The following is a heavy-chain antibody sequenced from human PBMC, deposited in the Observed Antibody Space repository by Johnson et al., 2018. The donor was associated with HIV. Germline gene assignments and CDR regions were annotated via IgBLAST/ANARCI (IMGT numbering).Heavy chain of an antibody. V-gene: IGHV3-30*03. J-gene: IGHJ3*02. CDR2: ISYDRSNK. CDR1: GFIFSSYW. D-gene: IGHD3-10*01. CDR3: ARDASYYGSTNDAFDI. Sequence: QVQLVESGGGLVQPGGSLRLSCAASGFIFSSYWMSWVRQAPGKGLEWVGVISYDRSNKYYADSVKGRFTISRDNSKNTLYLQMNSLRAEDTAVYYCARDASYYGSTNDAFDIWGQGTTVTVSS.